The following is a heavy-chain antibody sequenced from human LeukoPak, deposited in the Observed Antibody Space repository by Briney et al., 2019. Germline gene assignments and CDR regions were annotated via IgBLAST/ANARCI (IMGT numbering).Heavy chain of an antibody. J-gene: IGHJ4*02. CDR2: IYYSGSI. D-gene: IGHD2-2*01. CDR3: ARTAHIVVVPAVQYYFDY. CDR1: GGSISSYY. V-gene: IGHV4-59*01. Sequence: SETLSLTCTVSGGSISSYYWSWIRQPPGKGLEWIGYIYYSGSINYNPSLKSRVTISVDTSKNQFSLKLSSVTAADTAVYYCARTAHIVVVPAVQYYFDYWGQGTLVTVSS.